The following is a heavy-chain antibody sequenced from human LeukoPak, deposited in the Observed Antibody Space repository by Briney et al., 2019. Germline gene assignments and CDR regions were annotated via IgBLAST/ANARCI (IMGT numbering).Heavy chain of an antibody. D-gene: IGHD2-2*01. CDR3: TRRERIGYCSSTSCNNYYYYMDV. CDR1: GFTFSSYS. V-gene: IGHV3-33*01. CDR2: IWYDGSNK. Sequence: TGRSLRLSCAASGFTFSSYSMHWVRQAPGKGLEWVAVIWYDGSNKYYADSLKGRFTISRDNSKNTLYLHMKSLRAEDTAVYYCTRRERIGYCSSTSCNNYYYYMDVWGKGTTVTVCS. J-gene: IGHJ6*03.